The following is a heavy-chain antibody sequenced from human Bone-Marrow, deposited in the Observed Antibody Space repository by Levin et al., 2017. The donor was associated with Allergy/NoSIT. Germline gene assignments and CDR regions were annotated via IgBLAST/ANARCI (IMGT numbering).Heavy chain of an antibody. Sequence: SQTLSLTCTVSGGSMSTYYWSWIRQPPGKGLEWIGYIYYSGSTNYNPSLKSRISMSVDTSENQLSLRLTSVTAADTAVYYCARGEPGINWYFDLWGRGTLVTVSS. CDR3: ARGEPGINWYFDL. CDR2: IYYSGST. J-gene: IGHJ2*01. V-gene: IGHV4-59*01. CDR1: GGSMSTYY. D-gene: IGHD7-27*01.